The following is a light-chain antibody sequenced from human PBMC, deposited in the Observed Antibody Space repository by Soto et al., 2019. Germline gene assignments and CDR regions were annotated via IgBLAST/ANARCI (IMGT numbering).Light chain of an antibody. V-gene: IGKV3-20*01. CDR1: QSVSQY. J-gene: IGKJ3*01. Sequence: EIVLTQSPGTLSWSLGERATLSCRASQSVSQYLAWYQQKPGQAPRLLIYAASSRASGIPDRFSGSGSGTDFTLTNNGLEPEDFAVYYCQQYATSARLTFGPGTKVDIK. CDR3: QQYATSARLT. CDR2: AAS.